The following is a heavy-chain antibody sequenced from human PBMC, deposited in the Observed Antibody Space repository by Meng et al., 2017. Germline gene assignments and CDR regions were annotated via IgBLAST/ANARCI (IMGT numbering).Heavy chain of an antibody. CDR1: GGSFSGYY. V-gene: IGHV4-34*01. D-gene: IGHD2-21*02. CDR2: INHSGST. CDR3: ARDTVEAYCGGDCCPLGY. Sequence: QGLVQRWGARLLKPSETLFLTCAVYGGSFSGYYWSWIRQPPGKGLEWIGEINHSGSTNYNPSLKSRVTISVDTSKNQFSLKLSSVTAADTAVYYCARDTVEAYCGGDCCPLGYWGQGTLVTVSS. J-gene: IGHJ4*02.